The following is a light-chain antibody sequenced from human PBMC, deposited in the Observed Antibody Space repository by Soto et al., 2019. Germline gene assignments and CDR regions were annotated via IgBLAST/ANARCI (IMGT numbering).Light chain of an antibody. Sequence: DIQMTQSPSTLSASLGDRFTITCRASQSISSWLAWYQQKPGKAPKLLIYDASSLESGVPSRFRGSGSGTDFTLTISRLQPEDFATYYCQQANSFSWTFGQGTKVDI. CDR3: QQANSFSWT. J-gene: IGKJ1*01. V-gene: IGKV1-5*01. CDR1: QSISSW. CDR2: DAS.